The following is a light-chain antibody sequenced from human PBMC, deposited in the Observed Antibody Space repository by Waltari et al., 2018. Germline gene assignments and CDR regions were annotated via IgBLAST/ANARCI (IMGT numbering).Light chain of an antibody. V-gene: IGKV1-9*01. Sequence: DIQLTQSPSFLSASVGDRVTITCRASKGISSYLAWYQQRPGTAPKLLLSAAYTLQSGVPSRFSGSGSGTEFTLTISSLQPEDFATYYCQQLNIYPHTFGQGTKLEI. CDR1: KGISSY. CDR2: AAY. J-gene: IGKJ2*01. CDR3: QQLNIYPHT.